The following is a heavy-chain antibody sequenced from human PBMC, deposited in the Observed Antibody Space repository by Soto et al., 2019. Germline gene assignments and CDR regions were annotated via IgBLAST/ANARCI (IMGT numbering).Heavy chain of an antibody. J-gene: IGHJ6*02. V-gene: IGHV3-7*03. Sequence: DVRLVESGGGLVQPGGSLRLSCAASSFTFSSYWLSWVRQAPGKGLEWVATIKQDGSENYYVDSVKGRFTISRDNAKNSRYLQMSSLRADDTAVYYCARDGPGISVAAPAFQYAMAVWGQGTTVTVS. D-gene: IGHD6-19*01. CDR1: SFTFSSYW. CDR3: ARDGPGISVAAPAFQYAMAV. CDR2: IKQDGSEN.